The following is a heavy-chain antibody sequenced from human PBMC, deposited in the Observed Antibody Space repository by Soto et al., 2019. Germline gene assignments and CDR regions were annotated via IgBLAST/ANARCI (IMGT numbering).Heavy chain of an antibody. CDR2: VSGSGGST. D-gene: IGHD3-3*01. CDR1: GFTFSSYA. CDR3: AKARSDFWSGFDY. V-gene: IGHV3-23*01. J-gene: IGHJ4*02. Sequence: EVQLLESGGGLVQPGGSLRLSCAASGFTFSSYAASWVRQAPGKGLEWVSIVSGSGGSTYYADSVKGRFTISRDNSKNTLYLQMNSLRVEDTAVYYCAKARSDFWSGFDYWGQGTLVTVSS.